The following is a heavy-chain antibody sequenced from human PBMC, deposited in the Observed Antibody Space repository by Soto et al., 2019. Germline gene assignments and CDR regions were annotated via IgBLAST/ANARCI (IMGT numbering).Heavy chain of an antibody. CDR1: GYPVTAYY. J-gene: IGHJ3*02. V-gene: IGHV1-2*02. D-gene: IGHD3-3*01. CDR2: INPATGAA. Sequence: QLHLVQSGAVVKKPGASVTVSCSASGYPVTAYYMHWVRQAPGRGLEWRGGINPATGAAKYTQTFPGRVTMTRDTSTSTVFMELSGLTSEDTAVFYCARGGGVGVAGSAAFDMWGQGTLVTVSS. CDR3: ARGGGVGVAGSAAFDM.